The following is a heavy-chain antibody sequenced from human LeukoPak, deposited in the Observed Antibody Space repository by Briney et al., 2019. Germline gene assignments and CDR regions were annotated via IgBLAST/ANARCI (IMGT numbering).Heavy chain of an antibody. CDR1: GYTFTSYD. Sequence: GASVKVSCKASGYTFTSYDINWVRQATGQGLEWMGWMNPNSGNTGYAQEFQGRVTMTRNTSISTAYMELSSLRSEDTAVYYCARRGYYYDSSGYCLNYWGQGTLVTVSS. V-gene: IGHV1-8*01. J-gene: IGHJ4*02. CDR3: ARRGYYYDSSGYCLNY. CDR2: MNPNSGNT. D-gene: IGHD3-22*01.